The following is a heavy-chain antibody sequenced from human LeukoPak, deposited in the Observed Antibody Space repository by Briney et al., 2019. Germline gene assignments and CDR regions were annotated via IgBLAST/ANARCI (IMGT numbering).Heavy chain of an antibody. D-gene: IGHD3-3*01. CDR1: GFTFSSYA. CDR2: IPYDGSNK. CDR3: ARNDVLRFLEWLRRQNYYYYGMDV. J-gene: IGHJ6*02. V-gene: IGHV3-30-3*01. Sequence: PGRSLGLSCAASGFTFSSYAMHWVRQAPGKGLEWVAVIPYDGSNKYYADSVKGRFTISRDNSKNTLYLQMNSLRAEDTAVYYCARNDVLRFLEWLRRQNYYYYGMDVWGQGTTVTVSS.